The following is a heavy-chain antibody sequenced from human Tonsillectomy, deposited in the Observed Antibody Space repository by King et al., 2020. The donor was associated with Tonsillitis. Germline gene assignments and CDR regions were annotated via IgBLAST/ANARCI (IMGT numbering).Heavy chain of an antibody. CDR1: GYSFSTYW. CDR3: ARVGKFGQLFFEY. J-gene: IGHJ4*02. V-gene: IGHV5-51*01. CDR2: IHPGDSDT. Sequence: QLVQSGAEVRKPGESLEISCEGSGYSFSTYWIGWVRQVPGKGLEWVAMIHPGDSDTRYSPSFHGLVTISADETIKTVYLQWSSLTASDTAIYYCARVGKFGQLFFEYWGQGALLTVSS. D-gene: IGHD3-10*01.